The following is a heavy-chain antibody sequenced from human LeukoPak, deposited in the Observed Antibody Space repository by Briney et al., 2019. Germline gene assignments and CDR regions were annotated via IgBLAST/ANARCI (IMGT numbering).Heavy chain of an antibody. CDR3: ARDIVGVTRAFGY. CDR2: IYYSGNT. CDR1: GGSISSHY. Sequence: SETLSLTCTVSGGSISSHYWSWIRQPPGKGLEWIGYIYYSGNTNYNPSLKSRVTMSVDTSKNQFSLKLSSVTAADTAVYYCARDIVGVTRAFGYWGQGTLATVSS. D-gene: IGHD1-26*01. V-gene: IGHV4-59*11. J-gene: IGHJ4*02.